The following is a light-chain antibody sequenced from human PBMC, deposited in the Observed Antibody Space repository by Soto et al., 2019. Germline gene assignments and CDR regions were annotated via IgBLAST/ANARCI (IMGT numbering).Light chain of an antibody. CDR1: QSVGTF. Sequence: EIVLTQSPATLSLSPGERATLSCRASQSVGTFFAWYQQKPGQAPRLLIYDASNRATGIPARFSGSGSGTDFTLTISSLEPEDVAVYYCQQCDNWPQWSFGQGTKVDIK. CDR2: DAS. J-gene: IGKJ1*01. V-gene: IGKV3-11*01. CDR3: QQCDNWPQWS.